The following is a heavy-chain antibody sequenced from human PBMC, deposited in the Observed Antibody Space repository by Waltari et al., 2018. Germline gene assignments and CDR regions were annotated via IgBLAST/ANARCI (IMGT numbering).Heavy chain of an antibody. V-gene: IGHV4-4*02. CDR1: GDSIGSRDF. CDR2: VHRSGRT. CDR3: ARDRGRGLYLDS. J-gene: IGHJ4*02. D-gene: IGHD2-15*01. Sequence: QLQLQQSGPGLVKPSESLSLTCAVPGDSIGSRDFWSWVRQAPGKGLEWIGQVHRSGRTNYNPSLASRVTMSIDTSNNQFSLKVTSATAADTAVYYCARDRGRGLYLDSWGQGILVTVSP.